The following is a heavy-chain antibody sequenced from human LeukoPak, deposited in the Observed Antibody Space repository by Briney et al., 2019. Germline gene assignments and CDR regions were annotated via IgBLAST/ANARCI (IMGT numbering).Heavy chain of an antibody. V-gene: IGHV3-30*02. D-gene: IGHD2-2*02. Sequence: GGSLRLSCAASGFTFSSYGMHWVCQAPGKGLEWVAFIRYDGSNKYYADSVKGRFTISRDNSKNTLYLQMNSLRAEDTAVYYCAKQIGVVPAAIRGYYFDYWGQGTLVTVSS. J-gene: IGHJ4*02. CDR2: IRYDGSNK. CDR3: AKQIGVVPAAIRGYYFDY. CDR1: GFTFSSYG.